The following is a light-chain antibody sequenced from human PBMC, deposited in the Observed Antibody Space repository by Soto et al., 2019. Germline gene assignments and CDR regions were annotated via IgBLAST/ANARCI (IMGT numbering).Light chain of an antibody. Sequence: QSALTQPASVSGSPGQSITISCTGTSSDVGGYNYVSWYQQHPGKAPKLMIYEVSNRPSGVSNRFSGSKSGNTASLTISGLQAEDEAGYYCSSYTSGSIDYVFGTGTKFTVL. CDR3: SSYTSGSIDYV. J-gene: IGLJ1*01. V-gene: IGLV2-14*01. CDR2: EVS. CDR1: SSDVGGYNY.